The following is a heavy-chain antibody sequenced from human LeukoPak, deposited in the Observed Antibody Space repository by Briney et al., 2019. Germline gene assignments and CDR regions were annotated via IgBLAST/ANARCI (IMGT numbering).Heavy chain of an antibody. Sequence: TSETLSLTCTVSGGSISSGGYYWSWIRQHPGKGLEWIGYIYYSGSTYYNPSLKSRVTISVDTSKNQFSLKLSSVTAADTAVYYCARGLYYGDYSPFDYWGQGTLVTVSS. CDR2: IYYSGST. J-gene: IGHJ4*02. D-gene: IGHD4-17*01. CDR1: GGSISSGGYY. CDR3: ARGLYYGDYSPFDY. V-gene: IGHV4-31*03.